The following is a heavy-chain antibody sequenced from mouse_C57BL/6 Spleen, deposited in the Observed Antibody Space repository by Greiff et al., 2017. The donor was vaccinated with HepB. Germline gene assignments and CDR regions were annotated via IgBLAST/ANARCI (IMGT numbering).Heavy chain of an antibody. J-gene: IGHJ4*01. Sequence: VQLKESEGGLVQPGSSMKLSCTASGFTFSDYYMAWVRQVPEKGLEWVANINYDGSSTYYLDSLKSRFIISRDNAKNILYLQMSSLKSEDTATYYCARRAYSAMDYWGQGTSVTVSS. CDR3: ARRAYSAMDY. CDR2: INYDGSST. D-gene: IGHD1-1*01. V-gene: IGHV5-16*01. CDR1: GFTFSDYY.